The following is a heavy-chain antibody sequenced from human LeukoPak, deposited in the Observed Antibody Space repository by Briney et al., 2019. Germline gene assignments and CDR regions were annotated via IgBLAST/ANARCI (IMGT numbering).Heavy chain of an antibody. Sequence: GGSLRLSCAASGFTFSGYSLHWVRQAPGKGLEWVSSISSTSSYTYYADSVKGRFTISRDNAKNSLYLQMKSLRAEDTAVYYCARATGGPENFDYWGQGTLVTVSS. V-gene: IGHV3-21*01. D-gene: IGHD2-8*02. J-gene: IGHJ4*02. CDR1: GFTFSGYS. CDR2: ISSTSSYT. CDR3: ARATGGPENFDY.